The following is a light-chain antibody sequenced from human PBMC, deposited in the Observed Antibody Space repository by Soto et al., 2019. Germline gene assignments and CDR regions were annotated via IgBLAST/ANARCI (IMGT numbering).Light chain of an antibody. CDR1: NSDVGSYKF. CDR3: CSFAGGGATWV. CDR2: EAT. Sequence: QSVLTQPASVSGSPGQSITISCTGTNSDVGSYKFVSWYQQHPGEVPKLIIYEATKRPSGLSNRFSGSKSGNTASLTISGLQAEDEADYYCCSFAGGGATWVFGGGTKLTVL. J-gene: IGLJ3*02. V-gene: IGLV2-23*01.